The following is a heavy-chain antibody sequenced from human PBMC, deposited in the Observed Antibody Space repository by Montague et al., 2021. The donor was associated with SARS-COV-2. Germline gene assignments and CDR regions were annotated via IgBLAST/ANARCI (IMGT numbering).Heavy chain of an antibody. Sequence: PALVKPTQTLTLTCTFSGFSLSTTGVAVGWIRQSPGKALEWLALIFWDDDKRYSPSLKNRVTITGDTSKNQVVFTVTNMDPVDTATYYCAHRLSTAGGGFGYWGQGTTVTVSS. CDR1: GFSLSTTGVA. D-gene: IGHD2-21*02. J-gene: IGHJ3*01. CDR3: AHRLSTAGGGFGY. V-gene: IGHV2-5*02. CDR2: IFWDDDK.